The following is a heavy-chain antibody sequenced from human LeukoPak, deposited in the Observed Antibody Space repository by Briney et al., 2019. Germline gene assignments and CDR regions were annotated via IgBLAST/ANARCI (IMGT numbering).Heavy chain of an antibody. Sequence: PGGSLRLSCAASGFTFSSYWMSWVRQAPGKGLEWVANIKQDGSEQYYVDSVKGRFTISRDNAKNSLYLQMNSLRVDDTAVYYCARGFEASPNWFDPWGQGTLVTVSS. J-gene: IGHJ5*02. CDR3: ARGFEASPNWFDP. CDR1: GFTFSSYW. CDR2: IKQDGSEQ. V-gene: IGHV3-7*01.